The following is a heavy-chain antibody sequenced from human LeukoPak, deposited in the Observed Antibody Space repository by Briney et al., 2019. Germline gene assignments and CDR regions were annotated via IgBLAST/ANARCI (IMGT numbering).Heavy chain of an antibody. CDR1: GFTFDDYA. CDR2: ISWNSGSI. CDR3: AKVYYDSSGYYDY. V-gene: IGHV3-9*01. D-gene: IGHD3-22*01. J-gene: IGHJ4*02. Sequence: PGRSLRLSCAASGFTFDDYAMHWVRQAPGKGLEWVSGISWNSGSIGYADSVKGRFTISRDNVKNSLYLQMNSLRAEDTALYYCAKVYYDSSGYYDYWGQGTLVTVSS.